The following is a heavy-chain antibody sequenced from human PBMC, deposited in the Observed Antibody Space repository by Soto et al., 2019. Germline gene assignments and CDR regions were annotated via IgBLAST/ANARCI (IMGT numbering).Heavy chain of an antibody. V-gene: IGHV5-10-1*01. Sequence: GVSKKVSSKGAGYSFAGYWISRVRQIPGKGLEWMGRIDPSDSYTNYSPSFQGHVTISADKSISTAYLQWSSLKASDTAMYYCARLNEEGIAAAGDTDYWGQGTLVTVSS. J-gene: IGHJ4*02. D-gene: IGHD6-13*01. CDR2: IDPSDSYT. CDR3: ARLNEEGIAAAGDTDY. CDR1: GYSFAGYW.